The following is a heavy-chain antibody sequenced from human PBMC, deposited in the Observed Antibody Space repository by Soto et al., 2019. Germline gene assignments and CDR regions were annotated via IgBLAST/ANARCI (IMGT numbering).Heavy chain of an antibody. CDR2: ISYDGSNK. D-gene: IGHD2-21*02. J-gene: IGHJ4*02. V-gene: IGHV3-30*18. CDR3: AKDRGGNSASSDY. Sequence: PGGSLRLSCAASGYTFSSYGMHWVRQAPGKGLEWVAVISYDGSNKYYADSVKGRFTISRDNSKNTLYLQMNSLRAEDTSVYYCAKDRGGNSASSDYCGQGTLVTVSS. CDR1: GYTFSSYG.